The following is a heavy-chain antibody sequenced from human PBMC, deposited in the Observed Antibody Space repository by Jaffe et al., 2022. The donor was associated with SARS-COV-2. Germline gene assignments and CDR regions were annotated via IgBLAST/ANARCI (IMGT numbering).Heavy chain of an antibody. J-gene: IGHJ4*02. V-gene: IGHV3-23*01. CDR2: ISGGSGST. Sequence: EVQLLESGGGLVQPGGSLRLSCAASGFTFRSYAMTWVRQAPGKGLEWVSGISGGSGSTYYADSVKGRFTISRDNSKNTLYLQMNSLRAEDTAAYYCARGGYSSGWSTFDYWGQGTLVTVSS. CDR1: GFTFRSYA. D-gene: IGHD6-19*01. CDR3: ARGGYSSGWSTFDY.